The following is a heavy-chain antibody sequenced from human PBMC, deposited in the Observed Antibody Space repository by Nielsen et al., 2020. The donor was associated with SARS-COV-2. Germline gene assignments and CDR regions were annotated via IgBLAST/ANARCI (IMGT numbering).Heavy chain of an antibody. V-gene: IGHV4-39*07. CDR3: ARGYDLGFKYYFDY. Sequence: WIRQPPGKGLEWIGSIYYSGSTYYNPSLKSRVSISVDTSKNQFSLKVRSVTAADTAVYYCARGYDLGFKYYFDYWGQGTLVTVSS. D-gene: IGHD3-3*01. J-gene: IGHJ4*02. CDR2: IYYSGST.